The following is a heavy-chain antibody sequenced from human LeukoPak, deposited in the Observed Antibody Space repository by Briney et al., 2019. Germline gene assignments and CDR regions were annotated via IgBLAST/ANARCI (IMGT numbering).Heavy chain of an antibody. CDR2: ISSSSNFI. V-gene: IGHV3-21*04. CDR1: GFTFSSYS. D-gene: IGHD2-15*01. CDR3: AKGGGSSPDQHEYFQH. Sequence: PGGSLRLSCAASGFTFSSYSMNWVRQAPGKGLEWVSSISSSSNFIYYADSAKGRFNISRDNAKNSLFMQMTSLRAEDMALYYCAKGGGSSPDQHEYFQHWGQGTLVTVSS. J-gene: IGHJ1*01.